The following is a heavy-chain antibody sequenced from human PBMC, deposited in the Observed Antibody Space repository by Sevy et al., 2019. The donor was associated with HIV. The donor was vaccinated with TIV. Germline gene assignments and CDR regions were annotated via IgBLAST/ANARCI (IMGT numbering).Heavy chain of an antibody. Sequence: ASVKVSCKVSGYSLTKLSIHWVRQGPGKGLEWMGDFDVQDGETIYAKKFLGRLKMTVDTNTDTAYIELSRLTSEDTAVYYCAAVGLRYCSGSSCYQGDWFDPWGQGSLVTVSS. D-gene: IGHD2-15*01. CDR1: GYSLTKLS. CDR3: AAVGLRYCSGSSCYQGDWFDP. V-gene: IGHV1-24*01. J-gene: IGHJ5*02. CDR2: FDVQDGET.